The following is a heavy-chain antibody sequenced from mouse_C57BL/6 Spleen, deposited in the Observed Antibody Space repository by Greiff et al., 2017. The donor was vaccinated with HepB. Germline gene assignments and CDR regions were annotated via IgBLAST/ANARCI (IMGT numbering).Heavy chain of an antibody. CDR1: GYAFSSSW. Sequence: VKLVESGPELVKPGASVKISCKASGYAFSSSWMNWVKQRPGKGLEWIGRIYPGDGDTNYNGKFKGKATLTADKSSSTAYMQLSSLTSEDSAVYFCARGGPSFYAMDYWGQGTSVTVSS. J-gene: IGHJ4*01. CDR3: ARGGPSFYAMDY. V-gene: IGHV1-82*01. CDR2: IYPGDGDT. D-gene: IGHD1-2*01.